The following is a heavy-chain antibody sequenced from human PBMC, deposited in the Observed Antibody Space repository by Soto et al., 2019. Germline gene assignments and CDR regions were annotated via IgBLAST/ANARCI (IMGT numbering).Heavy chain of an antibody. J-gene: IGHJ5*02. Sequence: SETLSLTCTVSGGSISSGDYYWSWIRQHPGKGLEWIGYITHSGSTNYNPSLKSRVTISVDTSKNQFSLKLSSVTAADTAVYYCARGACRSSSWPYTSHCRNWFDPWGQGTLVTVSS. CDR3: ARGACRSSSWPYTSHCRNWFDP. V-gene: IGHV4-31*03. D-gene: IGHD6-13*01. CDR1: GGSISSGDYY. CDR2: ITHSGST.